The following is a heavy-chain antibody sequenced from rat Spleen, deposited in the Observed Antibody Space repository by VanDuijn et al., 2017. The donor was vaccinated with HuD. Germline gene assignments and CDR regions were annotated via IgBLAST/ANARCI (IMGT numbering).Heavy chain of an antibody. V-gene: IGHV5-22*01. CDR1: GFTFSNYD. CDR3: ARGFTVAVF. J-gene: IGHJ2*01. D-gene: IGHD1-2*01. Sequence: EVQLVESGGGLVQPGRSMKLSCAASGFTFSNYDMAWVRPALKKGLEWVATIRHDGSSTNYGDSVKGRFTISRDSAKSTLYLQMDSLRSEDTATYYCARGFTVAVFWGQGVMVTVSA. CDR2: IRHDGSST.